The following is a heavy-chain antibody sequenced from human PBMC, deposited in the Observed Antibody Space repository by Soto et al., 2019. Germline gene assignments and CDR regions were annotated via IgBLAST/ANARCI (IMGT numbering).Heavy chain of an antibody. Sequence: PSETLSLTCTVSGGSISSGGYYWSWIRQHPGKGLEWIGYIYYSGSTNYNPSLKSRVTISVDTSKNQFSLKLSSVTAADTAVYYCARGFAGLWGQIDYWGQGTLVTVSS. CDR3: ARGFAGLWGQIDY. CDR1: GGSISSGGYY. J-gene: IGHJ4*02. V-gene: IGHV4-31*03. CDR2: IYYSGST. D-gene: IGHD3-16*01.